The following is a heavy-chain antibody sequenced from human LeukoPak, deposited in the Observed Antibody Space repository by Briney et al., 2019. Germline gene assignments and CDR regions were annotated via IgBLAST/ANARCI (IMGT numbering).Heavy chain of an antibody. D-gene: IGHD3-3*01. Sequence: GGSLRLSCAASGFTFSDYYMSWIRQAPGEGLEWVSYITSSGTTIHYADSVKGRFTMSRDNAKNSLYLQMNSPRAEDTAVYYCARDWRGTGYYYAMDVWGQGTTVTVSS. J-gene: IGHJ6*02. CDR2: ITSSGTTI. CDR3: ARDWRGTGYYYAMDV. CDR1: GFTFSDYY. V-gene: IGHV3-11*04.